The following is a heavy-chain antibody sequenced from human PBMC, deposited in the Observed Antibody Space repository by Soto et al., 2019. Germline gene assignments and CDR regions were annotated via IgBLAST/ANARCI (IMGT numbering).Heavy chain of an antibody. V-gene: IGHV3-23*01. CDR2: FRSGGDDDTT. CDR1: GFTFSSYS. D-gene: IGHD3-10*01. CDR3: AKKVNSGSGSQFFDY. Sequence: GGSPRLSCAASGFTFSSYSMSWVRQAPGKGLEWVSGFRSGGDDDTTYYADSVRGRFTISRDNSKNTLFLQMNSLRAEDTAIYYCAKKVNSGSGSQFFDYWGQGTLVTVSS. J-gene: IGHJ4*02.